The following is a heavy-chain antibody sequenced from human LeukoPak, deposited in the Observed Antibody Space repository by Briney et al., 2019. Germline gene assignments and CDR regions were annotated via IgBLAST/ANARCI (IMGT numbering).Heavy chain of an antibody. Sequence: GRSLRLSCTASGFTFGDYLMSWFRQAPGKGLEWIGFISGGTTEYAASVKGRFTISRDDSTSIAYMQMNSLTTEDTAVYYCSRGSGWLSVYWGQGTLVTVSS. CDR1: GFTFGDYL. V-gene: IGHV3-49*03. CDR3: SRGSGWLSVY. J-gene: IGHJ4*01. CDR2: ISGGTT. D-gene: IGHD6-19*01.